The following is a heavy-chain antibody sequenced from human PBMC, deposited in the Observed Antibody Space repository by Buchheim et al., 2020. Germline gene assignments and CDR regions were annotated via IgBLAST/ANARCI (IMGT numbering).Heavy chain of an antibody. D-gene: IGHD3-22*01. CDR3: ARGSTSGYSDN. V-gene: IGHV3-72*01. CDR2: SRNKANSYTT. J-gene: IGHJ4*02. CDR1: GFSFSDRY. Sequence: EVQVVESGGGLVQPGGSLRLSCAASGFSFSDRYMDWVRQAPGKGLEWVGCSRNKANSYTTEYAASVTGRFIISRDDSGNSLYLQMNSLKTEDTAVYYCARGSTSGYSDNWGQGT.